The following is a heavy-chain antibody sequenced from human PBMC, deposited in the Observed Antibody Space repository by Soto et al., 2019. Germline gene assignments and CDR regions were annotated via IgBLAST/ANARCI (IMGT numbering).Heavy chain of an antibody. CDR3: AREVPGVTSFDY. D-gene: IGHD3-10*01. CDR2: INAGVDGT. J-gene: IGHJ4*02. Sequence: QVQLVQSGPEMMQPGATLNVSCKASGYASLSHAMHWVRQVPGQVYEWLGWINAGVDGTMYSESFQDRIRITRDTSANTVYMELNALTSEDTAVYYCAREVPGVTSFDYWGQGTLVIVSS. V-gene: IGHV1-3*01. CDR1: GYASLSHA.